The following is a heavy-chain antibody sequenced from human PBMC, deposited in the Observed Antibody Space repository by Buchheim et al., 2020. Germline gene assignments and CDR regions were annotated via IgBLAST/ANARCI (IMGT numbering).Heavy chain of an antibody. D-gene: IGHD3-3*01. CDR3: ARARQIVAGQKVPYYDFWSGYFPLHYYGMDV. Sequence: VQLVESGGGVVQPGRSLRLSCAASGFTFSSYGMHWVRQAPGKGLEWVANIKQDGSEKYYVDSVKGRFTISRDNAKNSLYLQMNSLRAEDTAVYYCARARQIVAGQKVPYYDFWSGYFPLHYYGMDVWGQGTT. V-gene: IGHV3-7*01. CDR2: IKQDGSEK. J-gene: IGHJ6*02. CDR1: GFTFSSYG.